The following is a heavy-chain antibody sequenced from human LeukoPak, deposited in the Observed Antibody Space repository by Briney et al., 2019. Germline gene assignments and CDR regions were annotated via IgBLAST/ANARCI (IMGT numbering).Heavy chain of an antibody. J-gene: IGHJ4*02. D-gene: IGHD3-10*01. CDR2: IFHSGST. CDR1: SGSIFSSNW. Sequence: PSGTLSLTCAVSSGSIFSSNWWSWVRQPPGKGLEWIGQIFHSGSTSYSPSLKSRVTISVDKSKNQFSLKLSSVTAADTAVYYCARAGVLYYGSGSYYFDYWGQGTLVTVSS. V-gene: IGHV4-4*02. CDR3: ARAGVLYYGSGSYYFDY.